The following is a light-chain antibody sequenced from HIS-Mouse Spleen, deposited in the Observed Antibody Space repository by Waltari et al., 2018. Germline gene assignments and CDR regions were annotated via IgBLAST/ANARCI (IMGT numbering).Light chain of an antibody. CDR1: ALPNKY. CDR3: YSTDSSGNHRV. Sequence: SYELPQPPSVSVSPGQTARNTCSGEALPNKYAYWYPPQSGQAPVLVIYEDSKRPSGIPERVSGSSSGTMATLTISGAQVEDEADYYCYSTDSSGNHRVFGGGTKLTVL. V-gene: IGLV3-10*01. CDR2: EDS. J-gene: IGLJ2*01.